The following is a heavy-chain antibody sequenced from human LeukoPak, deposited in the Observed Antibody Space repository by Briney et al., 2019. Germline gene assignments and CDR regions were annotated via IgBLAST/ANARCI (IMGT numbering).Heavy chain of an antibody. J-gene: IGHJ6*02. CDR2: IYSGGST. CDR3: ARGAGMDV. Sequence: GGSLRLSCAASGFTFDDYAMHWVRQAPGKGLEWVSVIYSGGSTYYADSVKGRFTISRDNSKNTLYLQMNSLRAEDTAVYYCARGAGMDVWGQGTTVTVSS. V-gene: IGHV3-53*01. CDR1: GFTFDDYA.